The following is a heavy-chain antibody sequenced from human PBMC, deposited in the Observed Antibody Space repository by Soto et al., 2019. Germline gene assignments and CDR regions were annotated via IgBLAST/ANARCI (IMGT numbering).Heavy chain of an antibody. Sequence: EVQLLESGGGLVQPGGSLRLSCAASGFTFSSYAMSWVRQAPGKGLEWVSAISGSGGSTYYADSVKGRFTISRDNSNNTLYLQMNSLRAEDTAVYYCAKAIYGEERPYGMDVWGQGTTVTVSS. D-gene: IGHD4-17*01. J-gene: IGHJ6*02. V-gene: IGHV3-23*01. CDR1: GFTFSSYA. CDR2: ISGSGGST. CDR3: AKAIYGEERPYGMDV.